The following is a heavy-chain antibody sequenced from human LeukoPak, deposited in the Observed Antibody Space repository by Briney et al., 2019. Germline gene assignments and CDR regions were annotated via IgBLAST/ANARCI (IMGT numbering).Heavy chain of an antibody. V-gene: IGHV3-23*01. CDR1: GFTLGTYA. CDR3: VKDRTPDGYYSVDY. Sequence: GGSLRLSCTASGFTLGTYAMHWVRQAPGKGLQWVALIIGNAATIAYADSVRGRFTISRDNSKNTLYLQMNSLRVEDTAVYYCVKDRTPDGYYSVDYWGQGILVTVSS. J-gene: IGHJ4*02. D-gene: IGHD3-3*01. CDR2: IIGNAATI.